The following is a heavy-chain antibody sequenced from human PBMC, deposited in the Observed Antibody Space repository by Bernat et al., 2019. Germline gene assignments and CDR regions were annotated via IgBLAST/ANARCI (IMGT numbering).Heavy chain of an antibody. CDR2: IWYDGSNK. D-gene: IGHD3-10*01. J-gene: IGHJ5*02. Sequence: QVQLVESGGGVVQPGRSLRLSCAASGFTFSSYGMHWVRQAPGKGLEWVAVIWYDGSNKYYADSVKGRFTISRDNSKNTLYLQMNSLRAEDTAVYYCAREITMVRGVIVLNWFDPGAREPWSPSPQ. CDR1: GFTFSSYG. CDR3: AREITMVRGVIVLNWFDP. V-gene: IGHV3-33*01.